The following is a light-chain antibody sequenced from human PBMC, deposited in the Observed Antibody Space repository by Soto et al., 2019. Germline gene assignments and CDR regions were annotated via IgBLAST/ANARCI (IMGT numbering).Light chain of an antibody. Sequence: DLQMTQSPSSLSASVGDRVTINCRASQTISIYLNWYQEKPGKAPKLLIYAASNLQSGVPSRFSGSGSGTEFTLTISNLQPEDFATYYCQKTYSTPFTFGPGTKVDI. V-gene: IGKV1-39*01. J-gene: IGKJ3*01. CDR1: QTISIY. CDR2: AAS. CDR3: QKTYSTPFT.